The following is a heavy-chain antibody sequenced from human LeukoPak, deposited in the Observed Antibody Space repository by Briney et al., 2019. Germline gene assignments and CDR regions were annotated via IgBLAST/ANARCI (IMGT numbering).Heavy chain of an antibody. CDR2: IAFDGTNK. Sequence: PGGSLRLSCAASGFTLSSYGMHWVRQAPGKGLEWVAVIAFDGTNKYYADSVKGRFTISRDNSKNTLYLQMNSLRAEDTAVYYCAKGTGGDYVPWVDYWGQGTLVTVSS. CDR1: GFTLSSYG. J-gene: IGHJ4*02. D-gene: IGHD4-17*01. V-gene: IGHV3-30*18. CDR3: AKGTGGDYVPWVDY.